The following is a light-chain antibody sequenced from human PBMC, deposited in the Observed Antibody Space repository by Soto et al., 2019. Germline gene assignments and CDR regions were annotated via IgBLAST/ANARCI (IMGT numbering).Light chain of an antibody. Sequence: EIVLTQSPGTLSLSPGERATLSCRASQSVSSSYLAWYQQKPGQAPRLLIYGASSRSTGIPDRFSGSGSGTDFTLTSSRLGPEDLAVYYCQQYGSSPWTFGQGTKVEIK. J-gene: IGKJ1*01. V-gene: IGKV3-20*01. CDR3: QQYGSSPWT. CDR1: QSVSSSY. CDR2: GAS.